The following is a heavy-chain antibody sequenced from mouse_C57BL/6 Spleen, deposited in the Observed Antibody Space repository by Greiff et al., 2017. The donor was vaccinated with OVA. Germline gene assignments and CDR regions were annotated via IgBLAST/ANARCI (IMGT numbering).Heavy chain of an antibody. J-gene: IGHJ2*01. CDR1: GYTFTSYW. D-gene: IGHD1-1*01. CDR3: ARYYYGSSYDFDY. CDR2: INPSSGYT. Sequence: QVQLKESGAELAKPGASVKLSCKASGYTFTSYWMHWVKQRPGQGLEWIGYINPSSGYTKYNQKFKDKATLTADKSSSTAYMQLSSLTYEDSAVYYGARYYYGSSYDFDYWGQGTTLTVSS. V-gene: IGHV1-7*01.